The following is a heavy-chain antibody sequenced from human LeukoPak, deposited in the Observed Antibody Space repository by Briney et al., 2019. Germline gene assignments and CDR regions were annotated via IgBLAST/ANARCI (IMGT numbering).Heavy chain of an antibody. CDR1: GFTFSSYA. D-gene: IGHD2-15*01. Sequence: LPGGSLRLSCAASGFTFSSYAMSWVRQAPGKGLEWVSAISGSGGSTYYADSVKGRFTISRDNSKNTLYLQMNSLRAEDTAVYYCAKGVLGYCNGGSCYPLDYWGQGTLVTVSS. J-gene: IGHJ4*02. CDR2: ISGSGGST. V-gene: IGHV3-23*01. CDR3: AKGVLGYCNGGSCYPLDY.